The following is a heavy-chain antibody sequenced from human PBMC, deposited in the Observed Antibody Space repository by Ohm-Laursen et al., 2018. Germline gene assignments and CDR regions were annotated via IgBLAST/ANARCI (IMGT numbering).Heavy chain of an antibody. V-gene: IGHV3-21*01. CDR2: ISSSSSYI. CDR1: GFTFSSYE. J-gene: IGHJ4*02. Sequence: SLRLSCAASGFTFSSYEINWVRQAPGKGLEWVSSISSSSSYIYYADSVKGRFTISRDNAKNSVYLQMNSLRAEDTAVYYCAREGGDYWGQGTLVTVSS. CDR3: AREGGDY. D-gene: IGHD3-16*01.